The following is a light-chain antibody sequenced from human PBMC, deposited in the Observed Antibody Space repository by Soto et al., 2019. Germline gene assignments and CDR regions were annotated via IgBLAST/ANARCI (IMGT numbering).Light chain of an antibody. CDR1: SGHSYYA. J-gene: IGLJ2*01. V-gene: IGLV4-69*01. CDR2: LNSDGSH. CDR3: QTWGAGIQV. Sequence: QSVLTQSPSASASLGASVKLTCTLSSGHSYYAIAWHQQQPEKGPRYLMKLNSDGSHSKGDRIPDRFSGSSSGAERYLTISSLQSEDEADYYCQTWGAGIQVFGGGTKVTVL.